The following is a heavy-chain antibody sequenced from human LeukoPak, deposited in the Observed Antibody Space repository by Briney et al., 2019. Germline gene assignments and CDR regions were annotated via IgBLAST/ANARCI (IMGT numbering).Heavy chain of an antibody. D-gene: IGHD2-2*01. V-gene: IGHV1-69*13. Sequence: SVKVSCKASGGTFSSYAISWVRQAPGQGLEWMGGIIPIFGTANYAQKFQGRVTITADESTSTAYMELSSLRSEDTAVYYCASTPIVVVPATYYYYMDVWGKGTTVIVSS. J-gene: IGHJ6*03. CDR3: ASTPIVVVPATYYYYMDV. CDR2: IIPIFGTA. CDR1: GGTFSSYA.